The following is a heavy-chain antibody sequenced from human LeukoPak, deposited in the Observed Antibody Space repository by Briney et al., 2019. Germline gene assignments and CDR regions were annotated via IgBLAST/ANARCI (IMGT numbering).Heavy chain of an antibody. V-gene: IGHV3-48*03. D-gene: IGHD5-12*01. J-gene: IGHJ4*02. CDR2: ISSSGSTI. CDR3: ARDRSGYRGSFDY. Sequence: GGSLRLSCAASGFTFSSCEMNWVRQAPGKGLEWVSYISSSGSTIYYADSVKGRFTISRDNAKNSLYLQMNSLRAEDTAVYYCARDRSGYRGSFDYWGQGTLVTVSS. CDR1: GFTFSSCE.